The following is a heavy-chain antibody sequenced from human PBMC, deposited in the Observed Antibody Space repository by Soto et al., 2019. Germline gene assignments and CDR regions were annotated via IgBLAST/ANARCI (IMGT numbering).Heavy chain of an antibody. CDR1: GGSVRSGSYY. J-gene: IGHJ5*02. CDR3: ARELTTVTTFGWFDP. Sequence: SETLSLTCTVSGGSVRSGSYYWSWIRQPPGKGLEWIGYIYYSGSTNYNPSLKSRVTISVDTSKNQFSLKLSSVTAADTAVYYCARELTTVTTFGWFDPWGQGTLVTVSS. CDR2: IYYSGST. D-gene: IGHD4-17*01. V-gene: IGHV4-61*01.